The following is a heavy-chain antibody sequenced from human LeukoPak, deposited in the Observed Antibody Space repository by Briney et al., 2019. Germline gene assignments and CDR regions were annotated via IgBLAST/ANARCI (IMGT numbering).Heavy chain of an antibody. CDR3: ARDGEVIAAAGSNNWFDP. J-gene: IGHJ5*02. D-gene: IGHD6-13*01. Sequence: ASVKVSCKASGYTFTGYYMHWVRQAPGQGLEWMGWINPNSGGTNYAQKFQGRVTMTRDTSISTAYMEPSRLRSDDTAVYYCARDGEVIAAAGSNNWFDPWGQGTLVTVSS. CDR2: INPNSGGT. V-gene: IGHV1-2*02. CDR1: GYTFTGYY.